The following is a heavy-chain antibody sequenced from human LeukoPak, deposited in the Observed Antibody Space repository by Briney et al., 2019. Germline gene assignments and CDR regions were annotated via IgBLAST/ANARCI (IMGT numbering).Heavy chain of an antibody. D-gene: IGHD4/OR15-4a*01. CDR1: GFTFSSYE. CDR2: ISSSGSTI. V-gene: IGHV3-48*03. Sequence: PGGSLRLSCAAFGFTFSSYEMNWVRQAPGKGLEWVSYISSSGSTIYYADSGKGRFTISRDNSKNSLYLQMNSLRVEDTAVYYCARRAGAYSHPYDYWGQGTLVTVSS. CDR3: ARRAGAYSHPYDY. J-gene: IGHJ4*02.